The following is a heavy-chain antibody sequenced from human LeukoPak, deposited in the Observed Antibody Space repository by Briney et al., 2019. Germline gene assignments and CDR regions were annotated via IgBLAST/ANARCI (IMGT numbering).Heavy chain of an antibody. J-gene: IGHJ5*02. V-gene: IGHV4-61*02. Sequence: PSETLSLTCTVSGDSISSGGYYWSWIRQPAGKGLEWIGRIYTSGSTNYNPSLKSRVTISVDTSKNQFSLKLSSVTAADTAVYYCARRVSSGPLTPGWFDPWGQGTLVTVSS. CDR1: GDSISSGGYY. CDR3: ARRVSSGPLTPGWFDP. CDR2: IYTSGST. D-gene: IGHD3-22*01.